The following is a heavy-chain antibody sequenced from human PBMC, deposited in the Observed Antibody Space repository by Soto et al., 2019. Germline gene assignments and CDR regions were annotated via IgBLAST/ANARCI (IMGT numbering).Heavy chain of an antibody. Sequence: GGSLRLSCAASGFTFSSYAMSWVRQAPGKGLEWVSAISGSGGSTYYADSVKGRFTIPRDNSKNTLYLQMNSLRAEDTAVYYCAKAQLTTATSDEGWSAYELPDYYYMDVWGKGTTVTVSS. D-gene: IGHD3-22*01. V-gene: IGHV3-23*01. CDR1: GFTFSSYA. CDR2: ISGSGGST. CDR3: AKAQLTTATSDEGWSAYELPDYYYMDV. J-gene: IGHJ6*03.